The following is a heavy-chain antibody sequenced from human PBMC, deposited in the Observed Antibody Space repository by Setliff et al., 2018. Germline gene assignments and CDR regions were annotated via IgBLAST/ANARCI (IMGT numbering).Heavy chain of an antibody. CDR2: INPHGSEK. J-gene: IGHJ4*02. V-gene: IGHV3-7*01. Sequence: GGSLRFSCTASGLSYTNDWVSWVRQAPGKGLEWLASINPHGSEKYYADSVKGRFTISRDNAKNSLSLQMNNLRTEDTAVYYCFGAGTCSYWGQGTLVTVSS. D-gene: IGHD3-10*01. CDR1: GLSYTNDW. CDR3: FGAGTCSY.